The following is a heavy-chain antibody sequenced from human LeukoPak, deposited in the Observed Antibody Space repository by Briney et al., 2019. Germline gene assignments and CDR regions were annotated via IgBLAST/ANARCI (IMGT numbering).Heavy chain of an antibody. CDR1: GYTFTSCG. Sequence: ASVKVSCKASGYTFTSCGISWVRQAPGQGLEWMGWISAYNGNTNYAQKLQGRVTMATDTSTSTAYMELRSLRSDDTAVYYCARDRPDSSSWGFDPWGQGTLVTVSS. CDR3: ARDRPDSSSWGFDP. CDR2: ISAYNGNT. D-gene: IGHD6-13*01. J-gene: IGHJ5*02. V-gene: IGHV1-18*04.